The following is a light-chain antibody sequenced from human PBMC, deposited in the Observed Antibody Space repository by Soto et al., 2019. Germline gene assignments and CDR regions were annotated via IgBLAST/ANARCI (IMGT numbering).Light chain of an antibody. CDR1: SGSIASNY. J-gene: IGLJ2*01. CDR3: QSYDSSNQGVV. Sequence: NFMLTQPHSVSASPGKTVTISCTGSSGSIASNYVQWYQQRPGSAPTTVIYEDNQRPSGVPDRFSGSIDSSSNSASLTIYGLKTEDEADYYCQSYDSSNQGVVFGGGTKLTVL. V-gene: IGLV6-57*02. CDR2: EDN.